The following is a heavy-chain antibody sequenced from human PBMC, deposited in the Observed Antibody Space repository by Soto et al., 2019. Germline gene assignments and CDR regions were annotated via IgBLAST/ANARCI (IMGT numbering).Heavy chain of an antibody. J-gene: IGHJ4*02. D-gene: IGHD6-19*01. CDR1: GFTFGNYA. CDR3: AKDRGGSGWRFDY. V-gene: IGHV3-23*01. CDR2: IAASGATT. Sequence: GSLRLSCAASGFTFGNYAMSWVRQAPGKGLEWVSAIAASGATTYYADSVKGRLTVSRDNSKNTLYLQMNSLRAEDTAVYYCAKDRGGSGWRFDYWGQGTLVTVSS.